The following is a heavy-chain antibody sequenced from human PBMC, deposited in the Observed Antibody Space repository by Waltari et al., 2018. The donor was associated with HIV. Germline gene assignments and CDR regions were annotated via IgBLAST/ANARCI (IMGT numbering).Heavy chain of an antibody. CDR3: ARLRDYGDYGHYDF. V-gene: IGHV4-4*02. CDR2: IHHSGNV. D-gene: IGHD4-17*01. Sequence: QVQLQESGPGLVRPSGTLFLTCGVTGGSIKSSKWWGWVRQPPGKGLEWIGDIHHSGNVNYNLSLKSRVTFSVDRSKNHFSLHLTSVTTADTATYFCARLRDYGDYGHYDFWGRGTLVVVSP. CDR1: GGSIKSSKW. J-gene: IGHJ4*02.